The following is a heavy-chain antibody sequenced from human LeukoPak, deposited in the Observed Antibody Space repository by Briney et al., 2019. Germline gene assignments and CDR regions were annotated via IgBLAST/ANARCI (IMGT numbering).Heavy chain of an antibody. CDR3: ARDRLATAGNYYYYGLDV. V-gene: IGHV4-59*01. J-gene: IGHJ6*02. D-gene: IGHD6-13*01. Sequence: PSETLSLTCTVSGGSITSYYWNWIRQPPGKGLEWIGYIYYSGRTNYNPSLKSRVTMSVDTSKSQLSLKLSSVTTADTAVYYCARDRLATAGNYYYYGLDVWGQGTTVTVSS. CDR2: IYYSGRT. CDR1: GGSITSYY.